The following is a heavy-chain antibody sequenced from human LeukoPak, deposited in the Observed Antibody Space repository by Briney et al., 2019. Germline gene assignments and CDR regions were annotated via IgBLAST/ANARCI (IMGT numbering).Heavy chain of an antibody. CDR2: IDPDSGGT. V-gene: IGHV1-2*02. D-gene: IGHD2-2*02. J-gene: IGHJ4*02. Sequence: ASVKVSCKTSGYTFIGYYLHWVRQAPGQGLEWMGRIDPDSGGTHYAQKFQVRVTVTRDTSITIVYMELSGLTSDDTAVYYCARVLGPYTTSRFDYWGQGTLVTVSS. CDR3: ARVLGPYTTSRFDY. CDR1: GYTFIGYY.